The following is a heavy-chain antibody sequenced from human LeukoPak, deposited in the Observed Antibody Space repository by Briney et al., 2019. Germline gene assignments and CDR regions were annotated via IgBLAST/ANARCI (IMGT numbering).Heavy chain of an antibody. CDR2: IYYTGIT. CDR1: GGSISSSTYY. J-gene: IGHJ5*01. V-gene: IGHV4-39*07. D-gene: IGHD3-10*01. Sequence: SETLSLTCSVSGGSISSSTYYWGWIRQPPGKGLEWIGTIYYTGITDYSPSLKRRVTISLDTSKNQFSLKLSSVTAADTAVYYCARGRIQRYYDSGSFPLNWFDSWGQGTLVTVSS. CDR3: ARGRIQRYYDSGSFPLNWFDS.